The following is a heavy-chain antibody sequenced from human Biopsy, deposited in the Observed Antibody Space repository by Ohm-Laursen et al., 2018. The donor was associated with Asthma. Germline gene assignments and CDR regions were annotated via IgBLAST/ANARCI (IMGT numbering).Heavy chain of an antibody. D-gene: IGHD4-17*01. J-gene: IGHJ1*01. CDR2: IWYDGSNK. CDR3: AKGHGDYVFPYFQH. V-gene: IGHV3-33*06. Sequence: SSLRLSCSASGFTFSSYGMHWVRQAPGKGLEWVAVIWYDGSNKYYADSVKGRFTISRDNSKNTLYLQMNSLRAEDTAVYYCAKGHGDYVFPYFQHWGQGTLVTVSS. CDR1: GFTFSSYG.